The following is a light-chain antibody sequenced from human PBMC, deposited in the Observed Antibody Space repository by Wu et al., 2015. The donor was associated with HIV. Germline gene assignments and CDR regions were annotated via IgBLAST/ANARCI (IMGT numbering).Light chain of an antibody. Sequence: EIVMTQSPATLSVSPGERATLSCRASQTVNSDLAWYQQKPGQAPRLLIYGASTRATGFPARFSGRGSGTEFTLTISSMQSEDFAVYYCQQYNNWPITFGQGTRLEIK. CDR2: GAS. CDR1: QTVNSD. CDR3: QQYNNWPIT. V-gene: IGKV3-15*01. J-gene: IGKJ5*01.